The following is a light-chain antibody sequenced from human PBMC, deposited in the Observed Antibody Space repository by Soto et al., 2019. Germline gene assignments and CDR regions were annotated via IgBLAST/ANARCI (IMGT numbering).Light chain of an antibody. Sequence: DIVMTQSPDSLAVSLGESATVNCTSRQSVFYSSKNKKYLAWYQQKPGQSPTLLIYWASSRESGVPDRFSGSGSGTDFTLTISSLQAEDVAVYYWQQYYRTPYTFGQGTKLEI. CDR1: QSVFYSSKNKKY. CDR2: WAS. CDR3: QQYYRTPYT. J-gene: IGKJ2*01. V-gene: IGKV4-1*01.